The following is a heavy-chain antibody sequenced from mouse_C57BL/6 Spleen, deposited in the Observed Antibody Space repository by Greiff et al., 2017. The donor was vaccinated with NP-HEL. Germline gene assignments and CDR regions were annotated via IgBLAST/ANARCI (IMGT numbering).Heavy chain of an antibody. V-gene: IGHV1-80*01. CDR3: ARPSSGSLFDY. J-gene: IGHJ2*01. Sequence: QVQLQQSGAELVKPGASVKISCKASGYAFSSYWMNWVKQRPGKGREWIGQIYPGEGDTNYNGKFKGKAKLTADKSSSTAYMQLSSLTSEDSAVYFCARPSSGSLFDYWGQGTTLTVSS. CDR1: GYAFSSYW. D-gene: IGHD3-2*02. CDR2: IYPGEGDT.